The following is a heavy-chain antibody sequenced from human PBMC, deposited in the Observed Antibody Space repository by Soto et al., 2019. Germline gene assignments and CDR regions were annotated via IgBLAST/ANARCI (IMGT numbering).Heavy chain of an antibody. Sequence: EVQLLESGGGLVQPGGSLRLSCAASGFTFSSYAMSWVRQAPGKGLEWVSAISGSGGSTYYAASVKGRFTISRDNSKNTQYLQMNGLRAEDTAVYYWATEGADDGAFFDYWGQGTLVTVSS. V-gene: IGHV3-23*01. CDR3: ATEGADDGAFFDY. CDR2: ISGSGGST. CDR1: GFTFSSYA. D-gene: IGHD1-26*01. J-gene: IGHJ4*02.